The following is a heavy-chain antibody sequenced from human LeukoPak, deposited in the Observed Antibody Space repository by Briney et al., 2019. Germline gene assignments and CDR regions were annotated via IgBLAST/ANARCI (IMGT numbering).Heavy chain of an antibody. D-gene: IGHD3-10*01. V-gene: IGHV3-30*02. CDR1: GFTFSSYG. CDR3: AKDLDYGSGSYYSPGFDY. J-gene: IGHJ4*02. Sequence: GGSLRLSCAASGFTFSSYGMHWVRQATGKGLEWVAFLRYDGSNKLYADSVKGRFTISRDNSKNTLYLQMNSLRAEDTAVYYCAKDLDYGSGSYYSPGFDYWGQGTPVTVSS. CDR2: LRYDGSNK.